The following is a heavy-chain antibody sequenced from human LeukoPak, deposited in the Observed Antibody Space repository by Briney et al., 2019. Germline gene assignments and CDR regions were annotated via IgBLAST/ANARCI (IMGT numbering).Heavy chain of an antibody. CDR2: IIPIFGTA. CDR1: GGTFSSYA. CDR3: ARGGRGGGYDFWS. D-gene: IGHD3-3*01. J-gene: IGHJ4*02. Sequence: ASVKVSCKASGGTFSSYAISWVRQAPGQGLEWMGRIIPIFGTANYAQKFQGRVTITTDESTSTAYMELSSLRSEDTAVYYRARGGRGGGYDFWSWGQGTLVTVSS. V-gene: IGHV1-69*05.